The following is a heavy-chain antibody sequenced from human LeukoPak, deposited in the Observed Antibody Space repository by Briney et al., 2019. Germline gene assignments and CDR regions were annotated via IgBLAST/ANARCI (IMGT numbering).Heavy chain of an antibody. D-gene: IGHD3-16*02. J-gene: IGHJ4*02. CDR1: GFTFSSYA. Sequence: GGSLRLSCAASGFTFSSYAMSWVRQAPGKGLEWVSAISGSGGSTYYADSVKGRFTISRDNSKNTLYLQMNSLRAGDTAVYYCAQVRVVDHYIWGSYRYTDFDYWGQGTLVTVSS. V-gene: IGHV3-23*01. CDR3: AQVRVVDHYIWGSYRYTDFDY. CDR2: ISGSGGST.